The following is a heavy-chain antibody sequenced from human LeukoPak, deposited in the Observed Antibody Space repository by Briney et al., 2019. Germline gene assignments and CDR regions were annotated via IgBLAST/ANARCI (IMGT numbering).Heavy chain of an antibody. CDR2: IYHSGST. CDR3: ARGDFWSGYYPPDYFDY. J-gene: IGHJ4*02. CDR1: GYSISSGYY. D-gene: IGHD3-3*01. Sequence: SETLSLTCAVSGYSISSGYYWGWIRQPPGKGLEWIGSIYHSGSTYYNPSLKSRVTISLDTSKNQFSLKLSSVTAADTAVYYCARGDFWSGYYPPDYFDYWGQGTLVTVSS. V-gene: IGHV4-38-2*01.